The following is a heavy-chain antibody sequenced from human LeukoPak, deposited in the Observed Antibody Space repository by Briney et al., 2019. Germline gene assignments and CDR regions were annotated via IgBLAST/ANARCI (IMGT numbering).Heavy chain of an antibody. CDR1: GGSISSYY. CDR3: ARVKGVVAVNWFDP. Sequence: SETLSLTCTVSGGSISSYYWSWIRQPPGKGLEWIGYIYYSGSTNYNPSLKSRVTISVDTSRNQFSLKLSSVTAADTAVYYCARVKGVVAVNWFDPWGQGTLVTVSS. V-gene: IGHV4-59*01. CDR2: IYYSGST. J-gene: IGHJ5*02. D-gene: IGHD2-15*01.